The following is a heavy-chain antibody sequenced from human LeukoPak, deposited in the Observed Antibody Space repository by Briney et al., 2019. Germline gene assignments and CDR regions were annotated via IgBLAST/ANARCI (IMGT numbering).Heavy chain of an antibody. CDR2: FDPEDGET. CDR1: GYTFTGYY. CDR3: ATDLNTMVRGAIIPPPY. J-gene: IGHJ4*02. Sequence: GASVKVSCKASGYTFTGYYMHWVRQAPGKGLEWMGGFDPEDGETIYAQKFQGRVTMTEDTSTDTAYMELSSLRSEDTAVYYCATDLNTMVRGAIIPPPYWGQGTLVTVSS. D-gene: IGHD3-10*01. V-gene: IGHV1-24*01.